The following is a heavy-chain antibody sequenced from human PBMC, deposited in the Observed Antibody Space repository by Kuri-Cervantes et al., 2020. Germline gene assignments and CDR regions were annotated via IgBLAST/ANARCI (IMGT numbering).Heavy chain of an antibody. CDR2: ISHDGRIL. CDR1: SFTFSVDA. V-gene: IGHV3-30*04. CDR3: TREFNVQIFQH. Sequence: GGSLRLSCAASSFTFSVDAMHWVRQAPGKGLEWVAFISHDGRILHYADSVKGRITISRDNSENTVYLQMNNLRPEDTAVYYCTREFNVQIFQHWGQGTLVTVSS. J-gene: IGHJ1*01. D-gene: IGHD3-10*02.